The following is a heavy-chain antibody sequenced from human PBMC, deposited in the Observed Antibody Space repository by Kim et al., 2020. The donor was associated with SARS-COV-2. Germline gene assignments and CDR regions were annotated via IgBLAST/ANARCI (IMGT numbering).Heavy chain of an antibody. D-gene: IGHD3-22*01. CDR2: IYHSGST. V-gene: IGHV4-38-2*02. CDR1: GYSISSGYY. Sequence: SETLSLTCTVSGYSISSGYYWGWIRQPPGKGLEWIGSIYHSGSTYYNPSLKSRVTISVDTSKNQFSLKLSSVTAADTAVYYCASLPDSSGYFVRRFDYWGQGTLVTVSS. J-gene: IGHJ4*02. CDR3: ASLPDSSGYFVRRFDY.